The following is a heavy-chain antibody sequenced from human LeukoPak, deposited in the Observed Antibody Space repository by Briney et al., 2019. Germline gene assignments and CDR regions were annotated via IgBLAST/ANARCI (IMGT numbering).Heavy chain of an antibody. CDR3: VREYSDQLLWTALDY. J-gene: IGHJ4*02. V-gene: IGHV3-48*03. CDR1: GFTFSSYE. Sequence: GGSLRLSCVASGFTFSSYEMNWVRQAPGKGLEWVSYISLLGDTIYYADSVKGRFTISRDNAKNLLFLQMSSLRPEDTAIYYCVREYSDQLLWTALDYWGQGALVTVSS. CDR2: ISLLGDTI. D-gene: IGHD2-2*01.